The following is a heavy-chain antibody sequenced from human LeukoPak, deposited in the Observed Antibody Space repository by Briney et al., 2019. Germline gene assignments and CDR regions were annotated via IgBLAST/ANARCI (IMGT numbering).Heavy chain of an antibody. D-gene: IGHD2-21*01. Sequence: GGSLRLSCAASGFTFSNHWMHWVRQAPGKGQVWVSRIDERGSNAMYADSVKGRFSISRDNAKNTVNLQMNRLRAEDTGVYYCIRDEALWRLDYWGQGTLVTVSS. J-gene: IGHJ4*02. CDR1: GFTFSNHW. V-gene: IGHV3-74*03. CDR2: IDERGSNA. CDR3: IRDEALWRLDY.